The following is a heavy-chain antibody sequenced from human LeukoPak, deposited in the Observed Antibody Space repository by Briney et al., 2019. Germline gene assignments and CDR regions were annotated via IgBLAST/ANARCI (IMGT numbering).Heavy chain of an antibody. CDR2: IYSGGST. V-gene: IGHV3-53*01. D-gene: IGHD6-13*01. J-gene: IGHJ4*02. CDR1: GFTVRSNY. Sequence: GGSLRLSCAASGFTVRSNYMSWVRQAPGKGLEWVSVIYSGGSTYYADSVKGRFTISRDNSKNTLYLQMNSLRAEDTAVYYCARGPSAAPYFDYWGQGTLVTVSS. CDR3: ARGPSAAPYFDY.